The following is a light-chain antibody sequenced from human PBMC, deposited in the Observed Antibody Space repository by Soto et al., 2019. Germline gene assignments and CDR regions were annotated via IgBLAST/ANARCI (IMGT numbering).Light chain of an antibody. CDR1: QNIFSS. CDR2: AAS. V-gene: IGKV1-39*01. J-gene: IGKJ5*01. Sequence: DIQMTQSPSSLSASVGDRVTITCRAGQNIFSSLNWYQKKPGKAPKLLIYAASSLQSGVPSRFSGSGSGTDFTLTITSLQPEDFATYYCQQSYNSPPITFGQGTRLEIK. CDR3: QQSYNSPPIT.